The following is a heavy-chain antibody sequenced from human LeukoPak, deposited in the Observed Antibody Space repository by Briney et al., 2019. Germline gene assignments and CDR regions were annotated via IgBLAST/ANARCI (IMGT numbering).Heavy chain of an antibody. V-gene: IGHV3-21*01. Sequence: GGSLRLSCAASGFTFSSYSMNWVRQAPGKGLEWVSSISSSSSYIYYADSVKGRFTISRDNAKNSLYLQMNSLRAEDTVVYYCARIGKGTYNWFDPWGQGTLVTVSS. CDR1: GFTFSSYS. D-gene: IGHD1-1*01. J-gene: IGHJ5*02. CDR3: ARIGKGTYNWFDP. CDR2: ISSSSSYI.